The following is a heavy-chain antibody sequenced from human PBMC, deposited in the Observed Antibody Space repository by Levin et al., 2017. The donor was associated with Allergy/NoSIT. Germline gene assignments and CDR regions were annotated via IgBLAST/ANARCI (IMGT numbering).Heavy chain of an antibody. J-gene: IGHJ4*02. V-gene: IGHV3-21*01. CDR3: ASGDYADTSLYFEY. Sequence: GESLKISCTASGFTFSNYNMNWVRQAPGKGLEWVSSITTTSTYIYYADSVKGRFTIFRDNAKKSRESQMNSPRADDTAGYYCASGDYADTSLYFEYWGRGALVTVSS. D-gene: IGHD3-22*01. CDR1: GFTFSNYN. CDR2: ITTTSTYI.